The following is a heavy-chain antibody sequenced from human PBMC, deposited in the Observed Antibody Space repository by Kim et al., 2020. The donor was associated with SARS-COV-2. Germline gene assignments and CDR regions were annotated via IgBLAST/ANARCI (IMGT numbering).Heavy chain of an antibody. CDR1: GGSISSYY. J-gene: IGHJ6*02. D-gene: IGHD5-18*01. CDR3: ARDLGYSYGTLGYYYYGMDV. Sequence: SETLSLTCTVSGGSISSYYWSWIQQPPGKGLEWIGYIYYSGSTNYNPSLKSRVTISVDTSKNQFSLKLSSVTAADTAVYYCARDLGYSYGTLGYYYYGMDVWGQGTMVTVSS. CDR2: IYYSGST. V-gene: IGHV4-59*01.